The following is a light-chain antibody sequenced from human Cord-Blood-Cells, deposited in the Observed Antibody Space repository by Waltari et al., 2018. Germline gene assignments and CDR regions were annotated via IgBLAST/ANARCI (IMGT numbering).Light chain of an antibody. J-gene: IGKJ2*01. CDR1: QSISSW. CDR3: QQYNSYPYT. CDR2: KAS. Sequence: DLQLPHAPSTLPAPGGATSTITCRASQSISSWLAWYQQKPGKAPKLLIYKASSLESGVPSRFSGSGSGTEFTLTISSLQPDDFATYYCQQYNSYPYTFGQGTKLEIK. V-gene: IGKV1-5*03.